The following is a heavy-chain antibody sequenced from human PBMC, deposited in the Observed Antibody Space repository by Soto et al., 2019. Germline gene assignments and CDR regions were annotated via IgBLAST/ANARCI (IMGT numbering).Heavy chain of an antibody. D-gene: IGHD6-19*01. Sequence: EVQLLESGGGLVQPGGSLRLSCAASGFSFVNYAMNWVRQAPGKGLEWVSGLSGSGTSTYYGDSVKGRFTISRDNSRNTLFLQMNSLTADDTAVYYCAKATTNGGWFNPFDSWGQGALVTVSS. J-gene: IGHJ4*02. CDR2: LSGSGTST. CDR3: AKATTNGGWFNPFDS. V-gene: IGHV3-23*01. CDR1: GFSFVNYA.